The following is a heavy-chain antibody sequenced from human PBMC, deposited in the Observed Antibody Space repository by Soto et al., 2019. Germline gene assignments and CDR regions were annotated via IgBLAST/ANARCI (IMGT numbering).Heavy chain of an antibody. Sequence: SETLSLTCTVSGGSVSSGNYYWSWIRQPPGKGLEWIGYIYHSGSTYYNPSLKSRVTISVDTSKNQFSLKLSSVTAADTAVYYCARVCGGDCHYGMDVWGQGTTVTVSS. J-gene: IGHJ6*02. CDR1: GGSVSSGNYY. CDR3: ARVCGGDCHYGMDV. D-gene: IGHD2-21*02. V-gene: IGHV4-31*03. CDR2: IYHSGST.